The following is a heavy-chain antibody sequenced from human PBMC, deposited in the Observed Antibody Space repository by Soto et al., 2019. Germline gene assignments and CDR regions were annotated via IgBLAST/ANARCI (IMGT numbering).Heavy chain of an antibody. V-gene: IGHV3-23*01. Sequence: EVQLLESGGGLVQPGGSLRLSCAASGFTFSSYAMSWVRQAPGKGLEWVSAISGSGVSTYYADSVKGRFTISRDNSKNTLYLQRNSLRAEDTVVYYCAKEHHYSSSWSEFDYWGQGTLVTVSS. CDR1: GFTFSSYA. CDR2: ISGSGVST. CDR3: AKEHHYSSSWSEFDY. J-gene: IGHJ4*02. D-gene: IGHD6-13*01.